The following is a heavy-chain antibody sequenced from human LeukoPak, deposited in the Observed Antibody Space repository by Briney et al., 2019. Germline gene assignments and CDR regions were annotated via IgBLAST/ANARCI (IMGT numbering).Heavy chain of an antibody. CDR3: ARGKGIVVVPAAIWFDP. V-gene: IGHV4-30-2*01. Sequence: PSETLSLTCAVSGGSISSGGYSWSWIRQPPGKGLEWIGYIYHSGSAYYNPSLKSRVTISVDRSKNQFSLKLSSVTAADTAVYYCARGKGIVVVPAAIWFDPWGQGTLVTVSS. J-gene: IGHJ5*02. D-gene: IGHD2-2*01. CDR1: GGSISSGGYS. CDR2: IYHSGSA.